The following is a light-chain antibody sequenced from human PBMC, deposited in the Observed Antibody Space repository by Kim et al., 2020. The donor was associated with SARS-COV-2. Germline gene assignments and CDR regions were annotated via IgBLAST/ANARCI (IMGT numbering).Light chain of an antibody. V-gene: IGLV2-14*03. CDR3: SSYTTSWV. Sequence: SPVQPFSTSCTGDSRSVVCDNSVSRYPDHPGTDTTLMIYDGTTRPSGISSRFSSSKAANTASLTISGLQAEDEADYYCSSYTTSWVFGRGTQLTVL. CDR1: SRSVVCDNS. J-gene: IGLJ3*02. CDR2: DGT.